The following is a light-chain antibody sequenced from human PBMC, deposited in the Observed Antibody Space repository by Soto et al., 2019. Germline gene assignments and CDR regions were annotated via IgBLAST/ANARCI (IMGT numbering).Light chain of an antibody. CDR1: QSVSSY. V-gene: IGKV3-15*01. CDR2: GAS. CDR3: QQYSDWRT. J-gene: IGKJ1*01. Sequence: EIVMTQSPGTLSVSPGERATLYCRASQSVSSYLAWYQQKPGRAPRLLIYGASTRATGIPARFSGSGSGTEFTLTISSLQSEDFAVYYCQQYSDWRTFGQGTKVEIK.